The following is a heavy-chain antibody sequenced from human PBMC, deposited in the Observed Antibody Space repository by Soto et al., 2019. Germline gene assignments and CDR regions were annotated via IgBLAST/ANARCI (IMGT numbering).Heavy chain of an antibody. D-gene: IGHD2-21*01. CDR3: ARDNQMGIFYSQTSGMDV. V-gene: IGHV4-31*03. CDR1: GGYISSGGYY. Sequence: KPSATLSLTCTFSGGYISSGGYYWSWIRQHPGKGLEWIGYIYYSGSTYYNPSLKSRVTISVDTSKNQFSLKLSSVTAADTAVYYCARDNQMGIFYSQTSGMDVWGQGTTVTVSS. J-gene: IGHJ6*02. CDR2: IYYSGST.